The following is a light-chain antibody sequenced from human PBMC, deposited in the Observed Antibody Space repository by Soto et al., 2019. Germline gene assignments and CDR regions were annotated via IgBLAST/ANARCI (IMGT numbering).Light chain of an antibody. J-gene: IGKJ4*01. CDR3: QQYNNWPLT. V-gene: IGKV3-15*01. CDR2: GAS. Sequence: EIVMTQSPVTLSVSPGERATLSCRASQSVSSSLAWYQQKPGQAPRLLIYGASTRATGIPARFSGSGSGTEFTLTISSLQSEDFAVYHCQQYNNWPLTFGGGTKVEIK. CDR1: QSVSSS.